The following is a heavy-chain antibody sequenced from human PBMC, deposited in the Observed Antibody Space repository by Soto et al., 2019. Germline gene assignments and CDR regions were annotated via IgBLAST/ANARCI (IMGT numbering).Heavy chain of an antibody. CDR3: AHAGDYDLLTFDH. D-gene: IGHD4-17*01. J-gene: IGHJ4*02. CDR1: GFSLSSYGMG. Sequence: QITLKESGPTLVRPAQTLTLTCGFSGFSLSSYGMGVAWIRQPPGKALEWLALIYWDEDKRYSPSLKDRLAIYKDTSSNQVVLTITNMDPGDTATYFCAHAGDYDLLTFDHWGPGTLVTVSS. V-gene: IGHV2-5*02. CDR2: IYWDEDK.